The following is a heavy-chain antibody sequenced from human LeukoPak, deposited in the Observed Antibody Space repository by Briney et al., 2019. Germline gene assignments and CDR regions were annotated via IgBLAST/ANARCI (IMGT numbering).Heavy chain of an antibody. V-gene: IGHV3-23*01. CDR1: GFTFSSYG. Sequence: PGGSLRLSCAASGFTFSSYGMSWVRQAPGKGLEWVSAISGSGATTYSADSVKGRFTISRDNSKNTLYLQMNSLRAEDTAVYYCAKGYSFGCCNYYYMDAWGKGTTVTVSS. CDR2: ISGSGATT. D-gene: IGHD5-18*01. CDR3: AKGYSFGCCNYYYMDA. J-gene: IGHJ6*03.